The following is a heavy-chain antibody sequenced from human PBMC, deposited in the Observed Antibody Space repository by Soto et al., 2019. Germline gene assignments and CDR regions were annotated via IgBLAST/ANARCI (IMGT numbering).Heavy chain of an antibody. CDR2: ISGSGGST. CDR1: GFTFSSYA. Sequence: EVQLLESGGGLVQPGGSLRLSCAASGFTFSSYAMSWVRQAPGKGLEWVSAISGSGGSTYCADSVKGRFTISRDNSKNMLYLQMNSLRAEDTAVYYCAKDLGAITGTTGYWGQGTLVTVSS. V-gene: IGHV3-23*01. D-gene: IGHD1-7*01. J-gene: IGHJ4*02. CDR3: AKDLGAITGTTGY.